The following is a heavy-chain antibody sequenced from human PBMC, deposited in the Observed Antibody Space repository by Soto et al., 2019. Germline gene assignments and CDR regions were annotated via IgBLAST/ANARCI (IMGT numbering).Heavy chain of an antibody. V-gene: IGHV3-74*03. J-gene: IGHJ3*02. CDR3: ARGGDNHAFDI. CDR1: GLTFSSYW. Sequence: EVQLAESGGGLVQPGGSLRLSCAASGLTFSSYWMYWVRQAPGKGLLYVSRINNDGSGTTYADSVKGRFTISRDNAKNTLYLQMNSLRAEDTAVYYCARGGDNHAFDIWGQGTMVTVSS. D-gene: IGHD1-1*01. CDR2: INNDGSGT.